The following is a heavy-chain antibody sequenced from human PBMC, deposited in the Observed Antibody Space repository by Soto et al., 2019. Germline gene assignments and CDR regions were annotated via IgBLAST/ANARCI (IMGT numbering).Heavy chain of an antibody. CDR2: IYYSGST. D-gene: IGHD3-9*01. CDR1: GGSISSGGYY. J-gene: IGHJ5*02. V-gene: IGHV4-31*03. Sequence: QVQLQESGPGLVKPSQTLSLTCTVSGGSISSGGYYWSWIRQHPGKGLEWIGYIYYSGSTYNPSLKSRVTISVDTSKNQFSLKLSSVTAADTAVYYCARGEILTGYPPGRVWFDPWGQGTLVTVSS. CDR3: ARGEILTGYPPGRVWFDP.